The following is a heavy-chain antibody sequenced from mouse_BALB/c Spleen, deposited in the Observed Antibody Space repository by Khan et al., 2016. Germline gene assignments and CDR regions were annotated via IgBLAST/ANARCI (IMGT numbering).Heavy chain of an antibody. J-gene: IGHJ3*01. Sequence: QVQLKQSGPGLVAPSQSLSITCTVSGFSLANYGVHWVRQPPGKGLEWLGVIWAGGSTNYNSALMSRLSISKDKSKSQVFLKMNSLQTDDTAMYYCSSPLPRLKALFSYLGQGTLVPFS. V-gene: IGHV2-9*02. CDR3: SSPLPRLKALFSY. CDR2: IWAGGST. CDR1: GFSLANYG.